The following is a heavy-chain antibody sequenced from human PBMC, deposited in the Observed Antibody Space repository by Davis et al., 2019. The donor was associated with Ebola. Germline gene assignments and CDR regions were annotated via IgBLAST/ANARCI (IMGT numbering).Heavy chain of an antibody. V-gene: IGHV1-18*01. CDR3: ARDGPTCSGGSCYLPSSWSDP. J-gene: IGHJ5*02. CDR2: ISPYNGIT. Sequence: ASVKVSCKASGYTFKNYAMSWVRQAPGQGLEWMGWISPYNGITNYAQRFRGRVTMTTDTSTSTAYMELRSLTSDDTAVYYCARDGPTCSGGSCYLPSSWSDPWGQGTLVTVSS. CDR1: GYTFKNYA. D-gene: IGHD2-15*01.